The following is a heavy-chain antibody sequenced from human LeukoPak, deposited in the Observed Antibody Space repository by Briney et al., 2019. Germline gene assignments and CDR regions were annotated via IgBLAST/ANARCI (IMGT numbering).Heavy chain of an antibody. CDR3: GRDVGP. CDR1: GFTFSSYG. J-gene: IGHJ5*02. V-gene: IGHV3-30*02. CDR2: IRFDGSNK. Sequence: GGSLRLSCAASGFTFSSYGMHWVRQAPGKGLEWVAFIRFDGSNKYYTDSVKGRFTLSKDNSKNTLYLQINSLRAEDTAVYYCGRDVGPWGQGTLVTVSS.